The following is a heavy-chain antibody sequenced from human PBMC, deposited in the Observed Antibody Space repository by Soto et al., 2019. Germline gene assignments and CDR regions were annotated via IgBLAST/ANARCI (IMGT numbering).Heavy chain of an antibody. CDR3: ARVRYLAGAGQNYFDL. Sequence: QVQLQESGPGLVKPSQTLSLTCTVSGASISRGDYYWSWIRQLPGKGLEWIGYIYRSGSTYYNPSLESRITISVDTSQSLFSLDVSSVTAADTAVYYCARVRYLAGAGQNYFDLWGQGTLVTVSS. CDR1: GASISRGDYY. J-gene: IGHJ4*02. D-gene: IGHD6-19*01. CDR2: IYRSGST. V-gene: IGHV4-31*03.